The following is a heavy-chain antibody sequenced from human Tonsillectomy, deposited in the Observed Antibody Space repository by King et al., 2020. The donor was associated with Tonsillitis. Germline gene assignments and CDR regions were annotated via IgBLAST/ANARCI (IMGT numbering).Heavy chain of an antibody. CDR1: GFTFSSYG. V-gene: IGHV3-33*08. CDR3: ARDYRAYYDFWSEVDAFDI. CDR2: IWYDGSNK. D-gene: IGHD3-3*01. Sequence: VQLVESGGGVVQPGRSLRLSCAASGFTFSSYGMHWVRQAPGKGLEWVAVIWYDGSNKYYADSVKGRFTISRDNSKNTLYLQMNSLRAEDTAVYYCARDYRAYYDFWSEVDAFDIWGQGTMVTVSS. J-gene: IGHJ3*02.